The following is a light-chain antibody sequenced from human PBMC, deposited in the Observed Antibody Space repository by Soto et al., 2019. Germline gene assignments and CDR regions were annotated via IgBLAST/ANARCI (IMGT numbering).Light chain of an antibody. V-gene: IGKV1-5*01. Sequence: DIQMTQSPFTLSASVGDRVTITCRASQSINARLAWHQQKPGKAPKVLIYDASNLGSGVPSRFSGSGSGREFTLTISSLQPDDFATYYYQQYNSYPWTFGQGTKVDIK. CDR3: QQYNSYPWT. CDR1: QSINAR. J-gene: IGKJ1*01. CDR2: DAS.